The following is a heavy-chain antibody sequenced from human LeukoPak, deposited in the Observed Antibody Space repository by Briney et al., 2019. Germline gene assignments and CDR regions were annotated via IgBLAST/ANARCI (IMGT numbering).Heavy chain of an antibody. CDR1: GDSVTSHY. D-gene: IGHD6-6*01. CDR2: LHYRGNT. CDR3: ARESSTSQTNLFDS. J-gene: IGHJ4*02. Sequence: SETLSLTCTVSGDSVTSHYWSWIRQPPGKGLEWIGYLHYRGNTNHNSSLKSRMTISLDTSRNQFSLRLSSVTAADTAIYFCARESSTSQTNLFDSWGQGTLVTVSS. V-gene: IGHV4-59*02.